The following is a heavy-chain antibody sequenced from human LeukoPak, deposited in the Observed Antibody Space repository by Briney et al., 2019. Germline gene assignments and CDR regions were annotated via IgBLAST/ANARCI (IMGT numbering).Heavy chain of an antibody. V-gene: IGHV4-4*07. Sequence: SETLSLTCTVSGGSISSYYWSWIRQPAGKGLEWIGRIYTSGSTNYNPSLKSRGTMSVDTSKNQFSLKLSSVTAADTAVYYCARGKYYYDSSGYPVRYWYFDLWGRGTLVTVSS. D-gene: IGHD3-22*01. CDR3: ARGKYYYDSSGYPVRYWYFDL. J-gene: IGHJ2*01. CDR1: GGSISSYY. CDR2: IYTSGST.